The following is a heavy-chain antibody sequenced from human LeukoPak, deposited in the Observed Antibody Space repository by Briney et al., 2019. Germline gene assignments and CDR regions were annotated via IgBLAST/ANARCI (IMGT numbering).Heavy chain of an antibody. J-gene: IGHJ6*03. V-gene: IGHV1-69*05. CDR3: ARGGTLTTSYYYYYMDV. D-gene: IGHD4-11*01. CDR2: IIPTFGTA. CDR1: GGTFSSYA. Sequence: ASVKVSCKASGGTFSSYAISWVRQAPGQGLEWMGRIIPTFGTANYAQKFQGRVTITTDESTSTVYMEMSGLRSEDTALYYCARGGTLTTSYYYYYMDVWGKGTTVTVSS.